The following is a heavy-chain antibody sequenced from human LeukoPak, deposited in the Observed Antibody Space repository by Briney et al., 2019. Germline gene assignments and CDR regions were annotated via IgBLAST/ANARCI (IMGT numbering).Heavy chain of an antibody. Sequence: SETLSLTCTVSGYSISSGYYWGWIRQPPGKGLEWIGRTYHSGSTYYNPSLKSRVTISVDTSKNQFPLKLSSVTAADTAVYYCARVKWELPEVPRGYYFDYWGQGTLVTVSS. J-gene: IGHJ4*02. CDR3: ARVKWELPEVPRGYYFDY. CDR2: TYHSGST. D-gene: IGHD1-26*01. V-gene: IGHV4-38-2*02. CDR1: GYSISSGYY.